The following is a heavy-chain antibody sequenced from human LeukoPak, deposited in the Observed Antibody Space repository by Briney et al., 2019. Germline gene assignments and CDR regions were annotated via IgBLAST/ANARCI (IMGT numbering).Heavy chain of an antibody. CDR3: TRGVMDYNFWSGYYSAPLGFDY. J-gene: IGHJ4*02. Sequence: PGGSLRLSCAASGFTVSSNYMSWVRQAPGKGLEWVGFIRSKAYGGTTEYAASVKGRFTISRDDSKSIAYRQMNSLKTEDTAVYYCTRGVMDYNFWSGYYSAPLGFDYWGQGTLVTVSS. V-gene: IGHV3-49*04. CDR1: GFTVSSNY. D-gene: IGHD3-3*01. CDR2: IRSKAYGGTT.